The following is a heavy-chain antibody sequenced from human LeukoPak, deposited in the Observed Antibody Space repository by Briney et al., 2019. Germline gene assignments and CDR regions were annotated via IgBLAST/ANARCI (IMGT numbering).Heavy chain of an antibody. CDR1: GNSW. CDR3: VSFYETY. CDR2: INSDGSWT. J-gene: IGHJ4*02. D-gene: IGHD2/OR15-2a*01. V-gene: IGHV3-74*01. Sequence: GGSLRLSCAASGNSWMHWVRQVPGKGLVWVSHINSDGSWTSYADSVKGRFTISKDNAKNTVYLQMNSLRAEDTAVYYCVSFYETYWGRGTLVTVSS.